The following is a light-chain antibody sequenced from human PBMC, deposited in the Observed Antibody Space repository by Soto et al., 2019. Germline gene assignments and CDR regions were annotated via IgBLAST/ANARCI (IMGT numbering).Light chain of an antibody. V-gene: IGLV2-23*01. J-gene: IGLJ2*01. CDR2: EGS. CDR1: SSDVGSYNL. CDR3: CSYAGSSTVV. Sequence: QSALTQPASVSGSPGQSITISCTGTSSDVGSYNLVSWYQQHPGKAPKLMIYEGSKRPSGVSNRFSGSKSGNTDSLRISGLQAEDEADYYCCSYAGSSTVVFGGGTKVTVL.